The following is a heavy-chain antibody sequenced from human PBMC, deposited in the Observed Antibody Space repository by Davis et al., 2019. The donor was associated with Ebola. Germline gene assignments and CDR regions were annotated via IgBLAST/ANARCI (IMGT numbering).Heavy chain of an antibody. CDR2: INAGNGNT. J-gene: IGHJ6*02. V-gene: IGHV1-3*01. Sequence: ASVKVSCKASGYTFTSYAMHWVRQAPGQRLEWMGWINAGNGNTKYSQKFQGRVTITRDTSASTAYMELSSLRSEDTAVYYCARAGYCSSTSCQNYYYYYGMDVWGQGTTVTVSS. CDR1: GYTFTSYA. CDR3: ARAGYCSSTSCQNYYYYYGMDV. D-gene: IGHD2-2*01.